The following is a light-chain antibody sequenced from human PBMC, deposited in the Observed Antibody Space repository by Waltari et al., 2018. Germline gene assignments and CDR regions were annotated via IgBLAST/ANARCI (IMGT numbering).Light chain of an antibody. CDR1: QSINSSY. J-gene: IGKJ2*01. CDR3: QHYGSASMYT. Sequence: EIVLTQSPGTLSLSPGERATLSCRASQSINSSYLAWYQQKPGQAPRLLIYGASSRATCIPDRFSGSGSGTDFTLIISRLEPEDFAVYYCQHYGSASMYTFGQGTKLEIK. V-gene: IGKV3-20*01. CDR2: GAS.